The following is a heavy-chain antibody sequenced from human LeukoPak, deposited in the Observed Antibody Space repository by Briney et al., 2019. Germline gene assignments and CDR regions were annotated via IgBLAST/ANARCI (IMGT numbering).Heavy chain of an antibody. V-gene: IGHV1-18*01. CDR3: ARGRPYYDFWSGSRFDP. J-gene: IGHJ5*02. D-gene: IGHD3-3*01. CDR1: GYTFTSYG. CDR2: ISAYNGNT. Sequence: ASVKVSCKASGYTFTSYGISWVRQAPGQGLEWLGWISAYNGNTNYAQKLQGRVTMTTDTSTSTAYMELRSLRSDDTAVYYCARGRPYYDFWSGSRFDPWGQGTLVTVSS.